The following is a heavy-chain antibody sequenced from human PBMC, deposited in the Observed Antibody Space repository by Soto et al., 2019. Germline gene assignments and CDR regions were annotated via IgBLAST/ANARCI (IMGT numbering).Heavy chain of an antibody. J-gene: IGHJ6*02. D-gene: IGHD3-3*01. V-gene: IGHV1-2*04. CDR3: ARAGSDYDFWSGYTEYYYGMDV. Sequence: GASVKVSCKASGYTFTGYYMHWVRQAPGQGLEWMGWINPNSGGTNYAQKFQGWVTMTRDTSISTAYMELSRLRSGDTAVYYCARAGSDYDFWSGYTEYYYGMDVWGQGTTVTVSS. CDR1: GYTFTGYY. CDR2: INPNSGGT.